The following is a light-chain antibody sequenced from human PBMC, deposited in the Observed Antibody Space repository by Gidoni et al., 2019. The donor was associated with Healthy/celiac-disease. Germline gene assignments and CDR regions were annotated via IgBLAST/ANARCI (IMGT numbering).Light chain of an antibody. CDR1: QSVSSSY. V-gene: IGKV3-20*01. Sequence: EIVLTQYPGTLSLSPGERATLSCRASQSVSSSYLAWYQQKPGQAPRLLIYGASSRATGIPDRFSGSGSGTDFTLTISRLEPEDFAVYYWQQYGSSPFTFGGGTKVEIK. CDR2: GAS. J-gene: IGKJ4*01. CDR3: QQYGSSPFT.